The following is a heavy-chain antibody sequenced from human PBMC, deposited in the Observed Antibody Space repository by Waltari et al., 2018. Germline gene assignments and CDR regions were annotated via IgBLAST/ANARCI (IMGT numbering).Heavy chain of an antibody. CDR2: IKQDGSEN. Sequence: EVQLVESGGGLVQPGGSLRLSCAASGFTFSSYWMTWVRQAPGKGLEWVANIKQDGSENYYVDSVKGRFTISSDNAKNPLYLQMNSLRAEDTAVYYCGRSRSGYTYGYWGQGTLVTVSS. CDR3: GRSRSGYTYGY. CDR1: GFTFSSYW. D-gene: IGHD5-18*01. V-gene: IGHV3-7*01. J-gene: IGHJ4*02.